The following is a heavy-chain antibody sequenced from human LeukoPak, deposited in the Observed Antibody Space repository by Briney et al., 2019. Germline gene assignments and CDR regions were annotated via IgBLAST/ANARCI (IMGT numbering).Heavy chain of an antibody. CDR1: GGTFSSYA. CDR2: INPSGGST. D-gene: IGHD5-12*01. J-gene: IGHJ6*03. Sequence: ASVKVSCKASGGTFSSYAISWVRQAPGQGLEWMGIINPSGGSTSYAQKFQGRVTMTRDMSTSTVYMELSSLRSEDTAVYYCAGPLDIVATDYYYYYYMDVWGKGTTVTVSS. CDR3: AGPLDIVATDYYYYYYMDV. V-gene: IGHV1-46*01.